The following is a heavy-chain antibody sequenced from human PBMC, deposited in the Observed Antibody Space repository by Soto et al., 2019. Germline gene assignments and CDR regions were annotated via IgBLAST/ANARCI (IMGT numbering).Heavy chain of an antibody. CDR3: ARESEELTSNFDY. D-gene: IGHD1-26*01. J-gene: IGHJ4*02. V-gene: IGHV3-21*06. CDR1: GFTFTRYS. Sequence: EVQLVESGGGLVKPGGSLRLSCAASGFTFTRYSMNWVRQAPGKGLEWVSSISRTTNYIYYGDSMKGRLTISRDNAKNSLYLEMNSLRAEYTAVYYCARESEELTSNFDYWGQGTLVTVSS. CDR2: ISRTTNYI.